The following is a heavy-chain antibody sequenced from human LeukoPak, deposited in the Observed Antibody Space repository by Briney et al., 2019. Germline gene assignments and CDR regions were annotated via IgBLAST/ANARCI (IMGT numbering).Heavy chain of an antibody. J-gene: IGHJ5*02. V-gene: IGHV4-4*02. CDR2: IYHSGST. CDR3: AREGRHYYGSGLFDP. CDR1: GGSISSSNW. D-gene: IGHD3-10*01. Sequence: SETLSLTCAVSGGSISSSNWWSWVRQPPGKGLEWIGEIYHSGSTNYNPSLKSRVTISVDKSKNQFSLKLSSVTAADTAVYYCAREGRHYYGSGLFDPWGQGTLVTVSS.